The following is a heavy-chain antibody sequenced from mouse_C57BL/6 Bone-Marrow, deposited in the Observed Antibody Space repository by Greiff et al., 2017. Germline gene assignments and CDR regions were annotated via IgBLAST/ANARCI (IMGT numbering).Heavy chain of an antibody. Sequence: QVQLQQSGAELVRPGTSVKVSCKASGYAFTNYLIEWVKQRPGQGLEWIGVINPGSGGTNYYEKFKGKATLTADKSSSTAYMQLSSLTSEGAAVYFCAREGIYYGNYLFAYWGQGTLVTVSA. V-gene: IGHV1-54*01. D-gene: IGHD2-1*01. CDR1: GYAFTNYL. CDR3: AREGIYYGNYLFAY. CDR2: INPGSGGT. J-gene: IGHJ3*01.